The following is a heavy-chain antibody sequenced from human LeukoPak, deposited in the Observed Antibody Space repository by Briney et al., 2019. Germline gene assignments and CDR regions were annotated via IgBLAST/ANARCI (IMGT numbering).Heavy chain of an antibody. CDR1: GGTFSSYA. CDR3: ARAPGYCSSTSCYAVGYYGMDV. CDR2: IIPIFGTA. J-gene: IGHJ6*02. D-gene: IGHD2-2*01. V-gene: IGHV1-69*05. Sequence: GASVKVSCKASGGTFSSYAISWVRQAPGQGLEWMGGIIPIFGTANYAQKFQGRVTITTDESTSTAYMELSSLRSEDTAVYYCARAPGYCSSTSCYAVGYYGMDVWGQGTTVTVSS.